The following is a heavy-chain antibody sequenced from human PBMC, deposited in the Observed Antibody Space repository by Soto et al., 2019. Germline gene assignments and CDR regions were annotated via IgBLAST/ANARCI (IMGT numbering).Heavy chain of an antibody. CDR2: IYYSGST. D-gene: IGHD3-22*01. V-gene: IGHV4-39*01. CDR1: GGSISSSSYY. J-gene: IGHJ3*02. CDR3: ARHVGYDSSGYYLNDAFDI. Sequence: QLQLQESGPGLVKPSETLSLTCTVSGGSISSSSYYWGWIRQPPGKGLEWIGSIYYSGSTYYIPSLKSRVTISVETSTNQFSQKPSFVAAADTAVYCCARHVGYDSSGYYLNDAFDIWGQGTMVTVPS.